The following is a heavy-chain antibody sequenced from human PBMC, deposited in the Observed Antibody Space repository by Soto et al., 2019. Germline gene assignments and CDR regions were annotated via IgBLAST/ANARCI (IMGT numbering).Heavy chain of an antibody. J-gene: IGHJ6*04. CDR1: GGSISSGDYY. CDR3: ARGRWEYGDQTYYYYGMDV. CDR2: IYYSGST. Sequence: QVQLQESGPGLVKPSQTLSLTCTVSGGSISSGDYYWSWIRQPPGKGLEWIGYIYYSGSTYYNPYLKSRVTISIDKSKNQFSLKLSYVTAADTAVYYCARGRWEYGDQTYYYYGMDVWGKGTTVTVSS. D-gene: IGHD4-17*01. V-gene: IGHV4-30-4*01.